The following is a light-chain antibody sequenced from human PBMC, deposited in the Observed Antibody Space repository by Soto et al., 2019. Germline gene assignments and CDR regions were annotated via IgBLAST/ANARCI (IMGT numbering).Light chain of an antibody. J-gene: IGKJ1*01. V-gene: IGKV3-20*01. CDR1: QSVSSNF. Sequence: EIVLTQSPGTLSLSPGERATLPCRASQSVSSNFLAWYQQKPGQAPRLLIYGASSRATGIPDRFSGSGSGTDFTLTISRLEPEDFAVYYCQQYGSSPRTFGPGTKVEIK. CDR3: QQYGSSPRT. CDR2: GAS.